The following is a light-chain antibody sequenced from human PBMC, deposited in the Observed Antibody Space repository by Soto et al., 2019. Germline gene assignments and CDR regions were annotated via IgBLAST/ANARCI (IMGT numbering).Light chain of an antibody. Sequence: DIQVTQSPSFLSASVGDRVTITCRAIQVISSYLAWYQQKPGKAPNLLIYAPSTLQSGVPSRFSGSGSGAEFTLTISSLQPEDFATYYCQQLNSYPTFGPGTKVDIK. CDR3: QQLNSYPT. V-gene: IGKV1-9*01. CDR1: QVISSY. CDR2: APS. J-gene: IGKJ3*01.